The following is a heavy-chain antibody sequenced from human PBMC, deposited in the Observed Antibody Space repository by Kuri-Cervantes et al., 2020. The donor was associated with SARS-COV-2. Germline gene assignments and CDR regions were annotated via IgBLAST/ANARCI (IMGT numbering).Heavy chain of an antibody. CDR2: IFSNDEK. CDR3: ARTLNWGSEENPAPAFDI. CDR1: GFSLSNARMG. J-gene: IGHJ3*02. D-gene: IGHD7-27*01. Sequence: FGPTLVKPTETLTLTCTVSGFSLSNARMGVSWIRQPPGKALEWLAHIFSNDEKSYSTSLKSRLTISKDTSKSQVVLTMTNMDPVDTATYYCARTLNWGSEENPAPAFDIWGQGTMVTVSS. V-gene: IGHV2-26*01.